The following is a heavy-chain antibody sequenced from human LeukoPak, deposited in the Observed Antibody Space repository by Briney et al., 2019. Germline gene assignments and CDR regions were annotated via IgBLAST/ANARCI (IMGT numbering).Heavy chain of an antibody. Sequence: GGSLRLSCAAAGLPLSTFIIHWVRQAPGKGLEWVAAISNDGIGKFYADSVKGRFTISRDNSKNTLHLQIDSLRLEDTAVYHCAREFHSSGYAGTFDCWGPGTLVTVSS. J-gene: IGHJ4*02. CDR3: AREFHSSGYAGTFDC. CDR1: GLPLSTFI. V-gene: IGHV3-30*04. CDR2: ISNDGIGK. D-gene: IGHD3-22*01.